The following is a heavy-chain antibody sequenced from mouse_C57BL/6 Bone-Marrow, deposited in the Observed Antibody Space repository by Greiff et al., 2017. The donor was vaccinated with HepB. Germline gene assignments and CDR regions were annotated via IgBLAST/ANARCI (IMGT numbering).Heavy chain of an antibody. Sequence: QVQLQQSGPELVKPGASVKISCKASGYAFSSSWMNWVKQRPGKGLEWIGRIYPGDGDTNYNGKFKGKATLTADKSSSTAYMQLSSLTSEDSAVYFCASLTLYAMDYWGQGTSVTVSS. CDR2: IYPGDGDT. V-gene: IGHV1-82*01. J-gene: IGHJ4*01. CDR3: ASLTLYAMDY. CDR1: GYAFSSSW.